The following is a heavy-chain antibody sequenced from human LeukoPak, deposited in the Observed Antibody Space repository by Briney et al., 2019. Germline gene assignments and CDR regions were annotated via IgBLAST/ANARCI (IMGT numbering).Heavy chain of an antibody. J-gene: IGHJ4*02. D-gene: IGHD3-22*01. CDR1: GFTFSNYS. CDR3: ARRGYYYDSSGYYLGGFDY. V-gene: IGHV3-48*01. CDR2: IRSSSSTI. Sequence: GGSLRLSCEASGFTFSNYSMNWVRQAPGKGLEWVSYIRSSSSTIYYADSVKGRFTISRDNAKNSLYLQMNSLRAEDTAVYYCARRGYYYDSSGYYLGGFDYWGQGTLVTVSS.